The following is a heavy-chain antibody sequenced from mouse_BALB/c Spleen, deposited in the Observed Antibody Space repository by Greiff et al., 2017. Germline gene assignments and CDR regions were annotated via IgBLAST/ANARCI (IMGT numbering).Heavy chain of an antibody. CDR1: GYTFTSYW. Sequence: QVQLKQPGAELVKPGAPVKLSCKASGYTFTSYWMNWVKQRPGRGLEWIGRIDPSDSETHYNQKFKDKATLTVDKSSSTAYIQLSSLTSEDSAVYYCARSEFPDYWGQGTTLTVSS. CDR2: IDPSDSET. J-gene: IGHJ2*01. CDR3: ARSEFPDY. V-gene: IGHV1-69*02.